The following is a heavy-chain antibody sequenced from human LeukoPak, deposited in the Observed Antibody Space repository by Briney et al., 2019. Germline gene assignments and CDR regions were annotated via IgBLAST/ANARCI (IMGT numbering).Heavy chain of an antibody. J-gene: IGHJ4*02. D-gene: IGHD4-17*01. CDR2: IYSGGST. CDR1: GFTVSSNY. CDR3: ARATTTRTRFDY. Sequence: GGSLRLSCAASGFTVSSNYMSWVRQAPGKGLEWVSVIYSGGSTYYADSVKGRFTISRDNSKNTLYLQMNSLRDEDTAVYFCARATTTRTRFDYWGQGTLATVSS. V-gene: IGHV3-53*01.